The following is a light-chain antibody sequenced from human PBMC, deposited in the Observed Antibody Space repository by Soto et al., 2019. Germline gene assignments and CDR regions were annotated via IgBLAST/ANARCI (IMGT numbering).Light chain of an antibody. J-gene: IGKJ2*01. CDR3: QQYDRFPYT. CDR1: QSISNR. Sequence: DNQMNQSPSTLSASVGDTVTITCRASQSISNRLAWYQQKPGQAPKLLIHKASTLESGVPSRFSGSGSGTEFTLTISSLLPDDFATFYCQQYDRFPYTFGQGTKLEIK. V-gene: IGKV1-5*03. CDR2: KAS.